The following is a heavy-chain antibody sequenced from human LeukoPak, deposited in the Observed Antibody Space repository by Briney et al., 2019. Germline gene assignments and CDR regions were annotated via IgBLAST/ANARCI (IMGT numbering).Heavy chain of an antibody. CDR2: INHSGST. V-gene: IGHV4-34*01. J-gene: IGHJ5*02. CDR3: ARGRIAAAGIAGWFDP. CDR1: GGSFSGNY. D-gene: IGHD6-13*01. Sequence: SETLSLTCAVYGGSFSGNYWSWIRQPPGKGLEWIGEINHSGSTNYNPSLKSRVTISVDTSKNQFSLKLSSVTAADTAVYYCARGRIAAAGIAGWFDPWGQGTLVTVSS.